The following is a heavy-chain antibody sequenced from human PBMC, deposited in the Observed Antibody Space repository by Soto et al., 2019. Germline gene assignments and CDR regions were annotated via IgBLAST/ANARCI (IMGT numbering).Heavy chain of an antibody. CDR2: IRSKADGATT. CDR3: TARGGYYYYGMDV. V-gene: IGHV3-49*04. D-gene: IGHD3-16*01. Sequence: GGSLRLSCTASGFTLGDYVMSWVRQAPGKGLEWLGFIRSKADGATTEYAAPVQGRFIISRDDSKSIAYVQMNDLKNEDTAVYYCTARGGYYYYGMDVWGQGTTVTVSS. J-gene: IGHJ6*02. CDR1: GFTLGDYV.